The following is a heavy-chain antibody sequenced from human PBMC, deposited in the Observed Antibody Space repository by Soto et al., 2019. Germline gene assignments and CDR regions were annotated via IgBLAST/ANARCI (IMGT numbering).Heavy chain of an antibody. D-gene: IGHD6-13*01. CDR2: IYYSGST. J-gene: IGHJ5*02. CDR1: GGSISSGGYY. CDR3: ARAPKTLAADGKGNWFDP. V-gene: IGHV4-31*03. Sequence: SETLSLTCTVSGGSISSGGYYWSWIRQHPGKGLEWIGYIYYSGSTYYNPSLKSRVTISVDTSKNQFSLKLSSVTAADTAVYYCARAPKTLAADGKGNWFDPWGQGTLVTVSS.